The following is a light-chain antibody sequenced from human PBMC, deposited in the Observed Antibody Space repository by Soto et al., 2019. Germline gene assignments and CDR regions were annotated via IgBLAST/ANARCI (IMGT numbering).Light chain of an antibody. CDR3: QQYGSSPRT. CDR1: QSVSSN. Sequence: IVMTQSPATLSVSPGERATLSCRASQSVSSNLAWYQQKPGQAPRLLIYGASTRATGIPDRFSGSGSGTDFTLTITRLEPVDFAVYYCQQYGSSPRTFGQGPRWIS. CDR2: GAS. V-gene: IGKV3-20*01. J-gene: IGKJ1*01.